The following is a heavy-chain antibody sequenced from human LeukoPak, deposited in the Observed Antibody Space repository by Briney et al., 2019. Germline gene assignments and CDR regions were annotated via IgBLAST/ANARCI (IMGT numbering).Heavy chain of an antibody. D-gene: IGHD6-19*01. CDR3: ARQPVAGTDDAFDI. V-gene: IGHV4-59*08. CDR1: GGSFSGYY. J-gene: IGHJ3*02. Sequence: SETLSLTCAVYGGSFSGYYWSWIRQPPGKGLEWIGYIYYSGSTNYNPSLKSRVTISVDTSKNQFSLKLSSVTAADTAVYYCARQPVAGTDDAFDIWGQGTMVTVSS. CDR2: IYYSGST.